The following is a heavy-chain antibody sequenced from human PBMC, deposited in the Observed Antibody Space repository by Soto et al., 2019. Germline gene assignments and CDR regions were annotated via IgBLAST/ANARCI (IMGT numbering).Heavy chain of an antibody. J-gene: IGHJ4*02. CDR2: TYYRSKWYN. D-gene: IGHD2-15*01. V-gene: IGHV6-1*01. Sequence: SPTLSLTCAISGDSVSSNSAAWNWIRQSPSRGLEWLGRTYYRSKWYNDYAVSVKSRITINPDTSKNQFSLQLNSVTPEDTAVYYCARVRYCSGGSCSRMYYFDYWGQGTLVTVSS. CDR3: ARVRYCSGGSCSRMYYFDY. CDR1: GDSVSSNSAA.